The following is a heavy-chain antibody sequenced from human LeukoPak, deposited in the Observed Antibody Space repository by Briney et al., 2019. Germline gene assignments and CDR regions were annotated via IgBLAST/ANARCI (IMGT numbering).Heavy chain of an antibody. J-gene: IGHJ4*02. CDR1: GYIFTSYA. D-gene: IGHD1-7*01. V-gene: IGHV1-3*01. Sequence: ASVKVSCKASGYIFTSYAMHWVRQAPGQRLEWMGWINAGNGNTKYSQKFQGRVTITKDTSASTAYMELRSLRSDDTAVYYCARDRANYEIDYWGQGTLVTVSS. CDR2: INAGNGNT. CDR3: ARDRANYEIDY.